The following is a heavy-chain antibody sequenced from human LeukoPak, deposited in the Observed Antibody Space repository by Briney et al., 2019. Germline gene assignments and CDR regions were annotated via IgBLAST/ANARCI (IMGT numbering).Heavy chain of an antibody. J-gene: IGHJ3*02. D-gene: IGHD2-15*01. CDR3: ARAGDCSGGSCYFWDAFDI. V-gene: IGHV5-51*01. CDR2: IYPDDSDT. CDR1: GYTFTNYW. Sequence: GESLKISCKGSGYTFTNYWIAWVRQMPGKGLEWMGIIYPDDSDTRYSPSFQGQVTISADKSISTAYLQWSSLKASDTAMYYCARAGDCSGGSCYFWDAFDIWGQGTMVTVSS.